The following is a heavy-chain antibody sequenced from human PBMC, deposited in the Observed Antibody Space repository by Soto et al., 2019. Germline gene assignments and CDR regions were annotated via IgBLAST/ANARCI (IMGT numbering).Heavy chain of an antibody. J-gene: IGHJ4*02. CDR3: ARDNPLFSFGYQRGSYFDY. Sequence: GGSLRLSCVVSGLSVNTNSMNWVRQAPGKGLEWVSVIYSGGRTYYAESVKGRFAISRDTSRNTLYLQLSTLTVEDTAVYYCARDNPLFSFGYQRGSYFDYWGQGALVTVSS. CDR1: GLSVNTNS. D-gene: IGHD3-22*01. V-gene: IGHV3-66*01. CDR2: IYSGGRT.